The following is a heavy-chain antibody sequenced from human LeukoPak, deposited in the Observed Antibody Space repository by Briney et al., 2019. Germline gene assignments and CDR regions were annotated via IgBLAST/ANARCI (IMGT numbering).Heavy chain of an antibody. D-gene: IGHD3-3*01. CDR2: ISGSGGST. CDR1: GFTFSSYA. J-gene: IGHJ6*02. Sequence: GGSLRLSCAASGFTFSSYAMSWVRQAPGKGLEWVSAISGSGGSTYYADSVKGRFTISRDNSKNTLYLQMNSLRAEDTAVYYCAKVEQDNREDLYYDFWNGLLSYYYGMDVWGQGTTVTVSS. V-gene: IGHV3-23*01. CDR3: AKVEQDNREDLYYDFWNGLLSYYYGMDV.